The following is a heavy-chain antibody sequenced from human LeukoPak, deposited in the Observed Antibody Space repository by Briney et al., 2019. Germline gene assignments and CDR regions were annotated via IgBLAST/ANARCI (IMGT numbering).Heavy chain of an antibody. D-gene: IGHD4-17*01. J-gene: IGHJ3*02. CDR3: ARDASYMTTLSTDDPIDI. CDR1: GFTFNNYA. V-gene: IGHV3-30*04. Sequence: GGSLRLSCAASGFTFNNYAMHWVRQAPGKGLEWVAVTSHDASEKYYADSVKGRFTISRDNSKNTLYLQMNSLISEDTAAYYCARDASYMTTLSTDDPIDIWGQGTMVTVSS. CDR2: TSHDASEK.